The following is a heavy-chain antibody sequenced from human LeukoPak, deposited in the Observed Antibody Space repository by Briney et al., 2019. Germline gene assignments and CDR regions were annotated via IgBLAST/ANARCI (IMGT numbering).Heavy chain of an antibody. CDR2: INPNSGGT. D-gene: IGHD2-15*01. Sequence: ASVKVSCKASGYTFTGYYMHWVRQAPGQGLEWMGWINPNSGGTNYAQKFQGRVTMTRDTSISTAYMELSRLRSDDTAVYYCARGDIVVVVAAGGDYYYYMDVWGKGTTVTISS. V-gene: IGHV1-2*02. CDR1: GYTFTGYY. J-gene: IGHJ6*03. CDR3: ARGDIVVVVAAGGDYYYYMDV.